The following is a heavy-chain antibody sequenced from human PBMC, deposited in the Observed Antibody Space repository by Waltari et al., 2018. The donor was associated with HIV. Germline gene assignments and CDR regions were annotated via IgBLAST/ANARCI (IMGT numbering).Heavy chain of an antibody. V-gene: IGHV4-34*01. Sequence: QVQLQQWGAGLLKPSETLSLTCAVYGGSFSGYYWSWIRQPPGKGLEWIGEINHSGSTNYNPSLKSRVTISVDTSKNQFSLKLSSVTAADTAVYYCARGDGIVAARVMDYWGQGTLVTVSS. D-gene: IGHD1-26*01. CDR1: GGSFSGYY. CDR3: ARGDGIVAARVMDY. CDR2: INHSGST. J-gene: IGHJ4*02.